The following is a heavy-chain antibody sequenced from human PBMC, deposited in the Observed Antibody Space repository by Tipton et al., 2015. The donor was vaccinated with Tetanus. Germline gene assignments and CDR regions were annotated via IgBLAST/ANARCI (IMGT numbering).Heavy chain of an antibody. J-gene: IGHJ6*02. V-gene: IGHV4-31*03. CDR1: GGSISSGGYY. CDR3: ARDRYYDILTGYYGVGVDRLYGMDV. CDR2: IYYSGST. Sequence: TLSLTCTVSGGSISSGGYYWSWIRQHPGKGLEWIGYIYYSGSTYYNPSLKSRVTISVDTSKNQFSLKLSSVTAADTAVYYCARDRYYDILTGYYGVGVDRLYGMDVWGQGTTATVSS. D-gene: IGHD3-9*01.